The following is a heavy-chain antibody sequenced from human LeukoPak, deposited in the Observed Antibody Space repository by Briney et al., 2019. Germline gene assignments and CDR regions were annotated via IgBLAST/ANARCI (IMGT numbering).Heavy chain of an antibody. CDR1: GYTFTSYG. V-gene: IGHV1-18*01. D-gene: IGHD3-22*01. CDR3: ARNYDSSGYYYGLSRGDLHLDY. J-gene: IGHJ4*02. Sequence: GASVKVSCKASGYTFTSYGISWVRQAPGQGLEWMGWISAYNGNTNYAQKLQGRVTMTTDTSTSTAYMELRSLRSDDTAVYYCARNYDSSGYYYGLSRGDLHLDYWGQGTLVTVSS. CDR2: ISAYNGNT.